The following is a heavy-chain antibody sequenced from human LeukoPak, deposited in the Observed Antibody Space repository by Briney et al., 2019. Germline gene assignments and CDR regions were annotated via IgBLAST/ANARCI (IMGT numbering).Heavy chain of an antibody. V-gene: IGHV3-48*01. CDR1: GFTFSSYT. Sequence: PGGSLRLSCAASGFTFSSYTMNWVRQAPGKGLEWVSYISSSSSTIYYTDSVKGRFIISRDNAKNSLYLQMNSLRAEDTAVYYCARGARTTPASWFDPWGQGTLVTVSS. D-gene: IGHD1-1*01. CDR2: ISSSSSTI. CDR3: ARGARTTPASWFDP. J-gene: IGHJ5*02.